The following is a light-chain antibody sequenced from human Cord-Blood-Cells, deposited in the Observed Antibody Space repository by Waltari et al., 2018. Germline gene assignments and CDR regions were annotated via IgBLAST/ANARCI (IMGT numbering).Light chain of an antibody. CDR1: SSDVGGYNY. CDR2: DVS. V-gene: IGLV2-14*01. Sequence: QSALTQPASVSGSPGQSITISCTGTSSDVGGYNYVSCYQQHPGKAPKLMIYDVSNRPSGVSNRVSGSKSGNTASLTISGLQAEDEADYYCSSYTSSSTLDVFGTGTKVTVL. J-gene: IGLJ1*01. CDR3: SSYTSSSTLDV.